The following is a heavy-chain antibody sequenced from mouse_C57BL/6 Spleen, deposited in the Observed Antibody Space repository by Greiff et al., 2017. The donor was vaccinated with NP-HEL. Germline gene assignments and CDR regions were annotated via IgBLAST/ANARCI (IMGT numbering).Heavy chain of an antibody. J-gene: IGHJ4*01. CDR1: GFTFSDYG. CDR3: ARRIYYYGSSWAMDY. D-gene: IGHD1-1*01. V-gene: IGHV5-17*01. CDR2: ISSGSSTI. Sequence: EVQGVESGGGLVKPGGSLKLSCAASGFTFSDYGMHWVRQAPEKGLEWVAYISSGSSTIYYADTVKGRFTISRDNAKNTLFLQMTSLRSEDTAMYYCARRIYYYGSSWAMDYWGQGTSVTVSS.